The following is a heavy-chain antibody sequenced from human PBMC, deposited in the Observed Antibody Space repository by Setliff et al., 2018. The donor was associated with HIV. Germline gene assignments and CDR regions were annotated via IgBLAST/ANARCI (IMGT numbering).Heavy chain of an antibody. D-gene: IGHD4-4*01. CDR1: GYSLSTYA. J-gene: IGHJ6*03. CDR3: ARVSNRQYMDV. V-gene: IGHV1-18*01. CDR2: IDSNNGNR. Sequence: ASVKVSCKASGYSLSTYAISWVRQAPGQGLEWMGWIDSNNGNRNFAQKFRGRVTITRDTSASTAYMELSSLRSEDTAVYYCARVSNRQYMDVWGKGTTVTVSS.